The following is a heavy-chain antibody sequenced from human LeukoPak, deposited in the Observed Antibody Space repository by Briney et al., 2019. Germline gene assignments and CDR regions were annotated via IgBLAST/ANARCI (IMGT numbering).Heavy chain of an antibody. D-gene: IGHD6-13*01. V-gene: IGHV4-39*01. Sequence: SETLSLTCTVSGGSISGSSYYWGWIRQPPGKGLEWIGSIYYSGSTYYNPSLKSRVTISADTSENQFSLKLTSVTAADTAVYYCARFYSSTWTSYFDYWGQGTLVTVSS. CDR1: GGSISGSSYY. CDR3: ARFYSSTWTSYFDY. J-gene: IGHJ4*02. CDR2: IYYSGST.